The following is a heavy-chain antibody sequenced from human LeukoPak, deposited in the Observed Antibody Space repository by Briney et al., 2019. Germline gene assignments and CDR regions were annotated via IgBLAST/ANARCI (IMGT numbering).Heavy chain of an antibody. J-gene: IGHJ2*01. CDR1: NASISSYS. CDR3: ARRTYFDL. CDR2: IYYSGST. V-gene: IGHV4-59*08. Sequence: SETLSLTCTVSNASISSYSWSWIRQPPGKGLEWIGYIYYSGSTTYNPSLKSRVTISVDTSENQFSLKLSSVTAADTAVYYCARRTYFDLWGRGTLVTVSS.